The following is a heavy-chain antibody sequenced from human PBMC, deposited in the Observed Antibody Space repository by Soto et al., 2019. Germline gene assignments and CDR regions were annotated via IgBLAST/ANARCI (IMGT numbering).Heavy chain of an antibody. J-gene: IGHJ5*02. D-gene: IGHD6-13*01. V-gene: IGHV4-59*01. CDR2: IYYSGST. Sequence: SETLSLTCTVSGGSISSYYWSWIRQPPGKGLEWIGYIYYSGSTNYNPSLKSRVTISVDTSKNQFSLKLSSVTAADTAVYYCARHRTYRIAAAGTGWFDPWGQGTLVTVSS. CDR3: ARHRTYRIAAAGTGWFDP. CDR1: GGSISSYY.